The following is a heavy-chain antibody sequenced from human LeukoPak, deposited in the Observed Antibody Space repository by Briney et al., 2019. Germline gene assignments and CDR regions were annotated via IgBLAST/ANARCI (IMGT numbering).Heavy chain of an antibody. CDR2: ISFDGSYK. CDR3: PKGVDTATLHGAFAI. D-gene: IGHD5-18*01. CDR1: GFTFSSYG. V-gene: IGHV3-30*18. Sequence: PGRSLRLSCAASGFTFSSYGMHWVRQAPGKGLEWVGVISFDGSYKYYADSVKGRFTISRDNSKNTLYLQTNSSAVQDTALFYCPKGVDTATLHGAFAIWGQGTMVTVSS. J-gene: IGHJ3*02.